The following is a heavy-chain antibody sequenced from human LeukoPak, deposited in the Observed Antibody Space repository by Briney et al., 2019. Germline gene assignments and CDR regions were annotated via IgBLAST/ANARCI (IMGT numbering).Heavy chain of an antibody. J-gene: IGHJ4*02. CDR3: ARESLGSRRYYPEDY. CDR2: IYHSGST. CDR1: GGSISSGGYY. D-gene: IGHD1-26*01. Sequence: PQTLSLTWTVSGGSISSGGYYWSWIRQPPGKGLEWIGYIYHSGSTYYNPSLKSRVTISVDRSKNQFSLKLSSVTAADTAVYYCARESLGSRRYYPEDYWGQGTLVTVSS. V-gene: IGHV4-30-2*01.